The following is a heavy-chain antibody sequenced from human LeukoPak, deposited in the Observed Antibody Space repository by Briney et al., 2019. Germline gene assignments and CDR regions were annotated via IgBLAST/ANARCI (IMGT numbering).Heavy chain of an antibody. Sequence: SETLSLTCTVSGGSISGYYWSWIRQPPGKGLEWIGYIYYSGSTNYNPSLKSRVTISVDTSKNQFSLKLSSVTAADTAVYYCARDEVCGGDCGPYFQHWGQGTLVTVSS. CDR2: IYYSGST. V-gene: IGHV4-59*01. D-gene: IGHD2-21*02. CDR1: GGSISGYY. CDR3: ARDEVCGGDCGPYFQH. J-gene: IGHJ1*01.